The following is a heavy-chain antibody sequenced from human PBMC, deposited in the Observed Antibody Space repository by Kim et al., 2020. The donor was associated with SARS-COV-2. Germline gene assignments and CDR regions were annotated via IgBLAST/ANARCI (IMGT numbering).Heavy chain of an antibody. J-gene: IGHJ4*02. Sequence: AQKFQGRVIMTRNTSRKTAYMELSSLRSEDTAVYYCARKVGDYGGNSLGYWGQGTLVTVSS. CDR3: ARKVGDYGGNSLGY. D-gene: IGHD4-17*01. V-gene: IGHV1-8*01.